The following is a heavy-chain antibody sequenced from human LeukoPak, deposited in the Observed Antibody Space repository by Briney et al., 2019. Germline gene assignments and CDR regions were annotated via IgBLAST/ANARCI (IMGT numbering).Heavy chain of an antibody. CDR2: IYFSGST. CDR3: ARVGATAYGLDV. D-gene: IGHD1-26*01. CDR1: GGSLSTYY. V-gene: IGHV4-59*01. Sequence: PSETLSLTCTVSGGSLSTYYWSWLRQPPGKGLEGIGYIYFSGSTNYNPSLKSRVTISVNTSKNQFSLKLSSVTAADTAVYYCARVGATAYGLDVWGQGTPVTVSS. J-gene: IGHJ6*02.